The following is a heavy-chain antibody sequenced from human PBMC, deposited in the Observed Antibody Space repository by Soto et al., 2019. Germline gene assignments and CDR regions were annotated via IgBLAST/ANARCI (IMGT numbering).Heavy chain of an antibody. CDR3: ARGGELWFGLRLNYYYGMDV. V-gene: IGHV4-34*01. CDR1: GGSFSGYY. D-gene: IGHD3-10*01. CDR2: INHSGST. Sequence: SETLSLTCAVYGGSFSGYYWSWIRQPPGKGLEWIGEINHSGSTNYNPSLKSRVTISVDTSKNQFSLKLSSVTAADTAVYYCARGGELWFGLRLNYYYGMDVWGQGTTVTVPS. J-gene: IGHJ6*02.